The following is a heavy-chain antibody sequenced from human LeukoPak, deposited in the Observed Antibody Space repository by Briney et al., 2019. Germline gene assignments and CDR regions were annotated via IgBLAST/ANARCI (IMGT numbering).Heavy chain of an antibody. CDR2: ISSSRSYI. V-gene: IGHV3-21*04. J-gene: IGHJ4*02. Sequence: GGSLRLSCAASGFTFSDYSMNWVRQAPGKGLEWVSSISSSRSYIYYTDSVKGRFTISRDNSKNTLYLQMNSLRAEDTAVYYCAKNYYDSSGYYLDYWGQGTLVTVSS. CDR3: AKNYYDSSGYYLDY. CDR1: GFTFSDYS. D-gene: IGHD3-22*01.